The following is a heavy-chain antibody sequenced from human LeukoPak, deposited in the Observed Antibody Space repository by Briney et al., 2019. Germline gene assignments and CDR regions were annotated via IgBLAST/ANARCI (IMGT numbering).Heavy chain of an antibody. CDR2: ISSSGSTI. CDR1: GFTFSDYY. Sequence: GGSLRLSCAASGFTFSDYYMSWIRQAPGKGLEWVSYISSSGSTIYYADSVKGRFTISRDNAKNSLYLQMNSLRAEDTAVYYCARLPSSGWDYYYYGMDVWGQGTTVTVSS. V-gene: IGHV3-11*04. J-gene: IGHJ6*02. CDR3: ARLPSSGWDYYYYGMDV. D-gene: IGHD6-19*01.